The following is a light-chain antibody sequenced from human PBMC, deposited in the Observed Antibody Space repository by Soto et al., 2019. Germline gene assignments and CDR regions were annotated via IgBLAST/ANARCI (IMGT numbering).Light chain of an antibody. CDR1: QRLSFW. V-gene: IGKV1-5*01. Sequence: DIQMTQSPSALSASVGDRVTITCRASQRLSFWLAWYQQRPGKAPKLLISDASNLESGVPSRFSASGSGTEFILTISSLQPDDFATYYCQQSDTYTFGLGTRLEIK. CDR2: DAS. CDR3: QQSDTYT. J-gene: IGKJ5*01.